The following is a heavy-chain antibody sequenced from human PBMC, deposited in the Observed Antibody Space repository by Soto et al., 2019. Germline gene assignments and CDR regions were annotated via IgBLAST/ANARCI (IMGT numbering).Heavy chain of an antibody. CDR1: GGSISSGGDY. D-gene: IGHD4-17*01. CDR2: IYYTGGA. CDR3: ARGIRDFHYRDHSLEFRVEPSGLYGMDV. V-gene: IGHV4-31*03. Sequence: SETLSLTCTVSGGSISSGGDYWSWIRQRPGEGLEWIGYIYYTGGAYYNPSLKSRLTLSVDTAKSQFSLKLTSVTTADTAVHYCARGIRDFHYRDHSLEFRVEPSGLYGMDVWVQGTTVTVSS. J-gene: IGHJ6*02.